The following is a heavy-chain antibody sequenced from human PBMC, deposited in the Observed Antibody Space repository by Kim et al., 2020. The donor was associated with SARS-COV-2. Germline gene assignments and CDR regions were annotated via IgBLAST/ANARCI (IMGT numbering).Heavy chain of an antibody. D-gene: IGHD2-8*01. J-gene: IGHJ4*02. Sequence: SVKVSCKASGGTFSSYAISWVRQAPGQGLEWMGGIIPIFGTANYAQKFQGRVTITADESTSTAYMELSSLRSEDTAVYYCARSRSYCTNGVQCWYYFDYWGQGTLVTVSS. V-gene: IGHV1-69*13. CDR3: ARSRSYCTNGVQCWYYFDY. CDR2: IIPIFGTA. CDR1: GGTFSSYA.